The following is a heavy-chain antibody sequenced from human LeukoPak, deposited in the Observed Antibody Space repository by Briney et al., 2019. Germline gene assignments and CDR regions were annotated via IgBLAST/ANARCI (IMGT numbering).Heavy chain of an antibody. J-gene: IGHJ3*02. V-gene: IGHV3-49*03. CDR2: IRTKTYSQTT. CDR3: SRNSSTLTGYPFDI. CDR1: GFIFRDHA. D-gene: IGHD2-2*01. Sequence: PGRSLRLSCTASGFIFRDHAMSWFCQAPGKGLEWVGFIRTKTYSQTTEYAASVKGRFTISRDDSTSIAYLQMNSLKTEDTAVYYCSRNSSTLTGYPFDIWGQGTMVTVSS.